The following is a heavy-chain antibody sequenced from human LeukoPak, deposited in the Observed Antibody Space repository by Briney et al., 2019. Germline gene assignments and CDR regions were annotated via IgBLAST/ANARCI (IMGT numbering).Heavy chain of an antibody. CDR1: GFAFITYG. V-gene: IGHV3-33*01. CDR3: AREYYDSSDYPRQHYFDY. CDR2: IWYDGSYK. Sequence: GGSLRLSCAASGFAFITYGMHWVRQAPGKGLEWVALIWYDGSYKYYADSVKGRFTISRDNSKNTLYLQMNSLRAEDTAVYYCAREYYDSSDYPRQHYFDYWGQGTLVTVSS. J-gene: IGHJ4*02. D-gene: IGHD3-22*01.